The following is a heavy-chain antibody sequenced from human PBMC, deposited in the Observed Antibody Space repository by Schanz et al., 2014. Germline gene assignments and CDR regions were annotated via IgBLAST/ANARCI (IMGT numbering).Heavy chain of an antibody. V-gene: IGHV1-69*08. J-gene: IGHJ3*02. CDR1: GGTFRSYT. CDR2: ITPTLGKV. Sequence: QVQLVQSGAEVKKPGSSVKVSCKASGGTFRSYTVSWVRQAPGQGLEWMGRITPTLGKVDYAQKFQGRVTIAADISTSTAYMELISLTSEDAAVYYCARGGGPEDVFDIWGQGTILTVSS. CDR3: ARGGGPEDVFDI. D-gene: IGHD5-12*01.